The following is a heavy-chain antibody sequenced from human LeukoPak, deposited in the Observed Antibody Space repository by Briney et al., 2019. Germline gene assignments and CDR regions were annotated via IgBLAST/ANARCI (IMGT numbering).Heavy chain of an antibody. V-gene: IGHV3-21*01. Sequence: GGSLRLSCAASGFSFSNYNMNWVRQAPGKGLEWVSSFTSGSGYIYYADSVKGRFTISRDNGKHSLYLQMNSLRAEDTAVYYCAREGSDFWSGYSKGYFDYWGQGTLVTVSS. CDR1: GFSFSNYN. D-gene: IGHD3-3*01. CDR3: AREGSDFWSGYSKGYFDY. CDR2: FTSGSGYI. J-gene: IGHJ4*02.